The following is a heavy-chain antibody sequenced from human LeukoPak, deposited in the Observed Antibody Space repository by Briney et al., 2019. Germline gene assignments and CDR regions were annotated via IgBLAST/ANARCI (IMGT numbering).Heavy chain of an antibody. CDR3: ARDRVGGSYHFDY. CDR2: IYYSGST. D-gene: IGHD1-26*01. CDR1: GGSISSGGYY. J-gene: IGHJ4*02. V-gene: IGHV4-31*03. Sequence: SETLSLTCTVSGGSISSGGYYWSWIRQHPGKGLEWIGYIYYSGSTYYNPSLKSRVTISVDTSKNQFSLKLSSVTAADTAVYYCARDRVGGSYHFDYWGQGTLVTVSS.